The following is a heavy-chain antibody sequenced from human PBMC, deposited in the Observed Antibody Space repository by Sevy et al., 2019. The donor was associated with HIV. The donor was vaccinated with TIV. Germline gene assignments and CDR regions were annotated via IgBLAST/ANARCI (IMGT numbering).Heavy chain of an antibody. V-gene: IGHV3-21*01. CDR2: ISTINNYI. Sequence: GGSLRLSCAASGFTFSSYSMNWVRQAPGKGLEWVSSISTINNYIYYADSMKGRFTISRDNAKNSLYLQMNSLRAEDTAVYYCARDRGVGTSSYGMDVWGQGTTVTVSS. CDR3: ARDRGVGTSSYGMDV. D-gene: IGHD1-26*01. J-gene: IGHJ6*02. CDR1: GFTFSSYS.